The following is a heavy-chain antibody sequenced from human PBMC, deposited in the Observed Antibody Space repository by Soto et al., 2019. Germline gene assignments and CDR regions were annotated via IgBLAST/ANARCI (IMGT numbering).Heavy chain of an antibody. V-gene: IGHV3-30*18. J-gene: IGHJ4*02. CDR3: AKEAG. CDR1: GFTFSSYG. CDR2: ISYDGSNK. Sequence: QVQLVESGGGVVQPGRSLRLSCAASGFTFSSYGMHWVRQAPGKGLEWVAVISYDGSNKYYADSVKGRFTISRDNSKNTLYLQMNSLGAEDTAVYYCAKEAGWGQGTLVTVSS.